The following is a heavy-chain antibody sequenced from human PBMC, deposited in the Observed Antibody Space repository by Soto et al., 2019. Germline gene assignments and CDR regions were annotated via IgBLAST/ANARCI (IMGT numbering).Heavy chain of an antibody. D-gene: IGHD6-13*01. CDR2: IKVDGSEK. V-gene: IGHV3-7*01. CDR3: ARDSNPTYSSSWYDAFDI. J-gene: IGHJ3*02. Sequence: PGGSLRLSCAASGFPSSSYWMSWVRQAPGKGLEWVANIKVDGSEKNYVDSVKGRFTISRDNAKNSLYLQMDSLRDEDTALYYCARDSNPTYSSSWYDAFDIWGQGTMVTVSS. CDR1: GFPSSSYW.